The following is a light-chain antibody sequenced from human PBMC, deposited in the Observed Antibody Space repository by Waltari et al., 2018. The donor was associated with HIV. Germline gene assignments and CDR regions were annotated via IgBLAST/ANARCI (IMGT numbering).Light chain of an antibody. J-gene: IGLJ2*01. CDR2: YKSDSDK. Sequence: QAVLTQPSSLSASPGASASLTCTLRSGINVVTYRIYWYQTKPGSPPQYLLRYKSDSDKQQGSGVPSRFSGSKDASANAGILLISGLQSEDEADYYCMIWHSSAVVFGGGTKLTVL. V-gene: IGLV5-45*03. CDR1: SGINVVTYR. CDR3: MIWHSSAVV.